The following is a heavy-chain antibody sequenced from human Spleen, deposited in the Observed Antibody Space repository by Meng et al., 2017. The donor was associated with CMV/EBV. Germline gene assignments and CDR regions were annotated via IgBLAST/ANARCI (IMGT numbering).Heavy chain of an antibody. Sequence: SVKVSCKASGGTVSSYTISWVRQAPGQGLEWMGRIILIPGRPKHAQKFQGRVTITADRSTSTAYMELSSLRSEDTAVYYCARDTRDCSSTSCYIWLYYYYGMDVWGQGTTVTVSS. CDR3: ARDTRDCSSTSCYIWLYYYYGMDV. J-gene: IGHJ6*02. CDR2: IILIPGRP. V-gene: IGHV1-69*08. D-gene: IGHD2-2*02. CDR1: GGTVSSYT.